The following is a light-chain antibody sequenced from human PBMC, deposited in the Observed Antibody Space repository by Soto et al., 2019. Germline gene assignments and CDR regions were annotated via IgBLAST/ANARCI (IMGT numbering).Light chain of an antibody. Sequence: EIVLTQSPGTLCLSPGERATLSCRASQSVSSSYLAWYQQKPGQAPRLLIYGASSRATGIPDRFSGSGSGTDFTLTISRLEPEDFAVYYCQQYGSSPVTFGQGTKV. J-gene: IGKJ1*01. CDR1: QSVSSSY. CDR2: GAS. CDR3: QQYGSSPVT. V-gene: IGKV3-20*01.